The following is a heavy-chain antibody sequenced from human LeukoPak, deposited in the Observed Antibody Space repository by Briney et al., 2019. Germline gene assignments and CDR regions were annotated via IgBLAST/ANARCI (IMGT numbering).Heavy chain of an antibody. CDR1: GDSVSSDSTT. CDR2: TYYRSRWYN. CDR3: ARGGRLLQGTAHDY. V-gene: IGHV6-1*01. Sequence: LSQTLSLTCAISGDSVSSDSTTWHWIRHSPSRGLEWLGRTYYRSRWYNDYAVSVKSRITINADTSKNQFSLQLNSVTPEDTAVYYCARGGRLLQGTAHDYWGQGTLATVSS. D-gene: IGHD1-7*01. J-gene: IGHJ4*02.